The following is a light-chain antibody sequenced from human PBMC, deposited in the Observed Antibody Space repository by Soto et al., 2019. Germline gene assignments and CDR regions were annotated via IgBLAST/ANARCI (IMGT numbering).Light chain of an antibody. CDR3: QQCNNWPPWT. CDR2: GAS. V-gene: IGKV3D-15*01. CDR1: QSVGSN. J-gene: IGKJ1*01. Sequence: IVMTQSPATLSVSPGERATLSCRASQSVGSNLVWYQQKPGQAPRLLIYGASTRATGIPARFSGSGSGTEFTLTISSLQSEDSAVYFCQQCNNWPPWTFGQGTKV.